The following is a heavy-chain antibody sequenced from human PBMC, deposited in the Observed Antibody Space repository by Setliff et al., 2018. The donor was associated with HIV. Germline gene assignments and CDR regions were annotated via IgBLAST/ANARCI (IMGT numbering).Heavy chain of an antibody. Sequence: SETLSLTCAVYGGPLSGHYWSWIRQPPGQGLEWIGETSHSGKTNYNPSLKSRVTISVDTSKNQFSLKLSSVTAADAAVYYCASRVYYYDSSGYLREEGFDPWGQGTLVTV. V-gene: IGHV4-34*01. CDR1: GGPLSGHY. J-gene: IGHJ5*02. CDR2: TSHSGKT. D-gene: IGHD3-22*01. CDR3: ASRVYYYDSSGYLREEGFDP.